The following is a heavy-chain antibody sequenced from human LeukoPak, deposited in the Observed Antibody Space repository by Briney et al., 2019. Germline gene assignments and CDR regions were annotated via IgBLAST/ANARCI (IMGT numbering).Heavy chain of an antibody. J-gene: IGHJ4*02. CDR1: GFTFSSYD. Sequence: GGSLRLSCAASGFTFSSYDMSWVRQAPGKGVEWVSAISGSGGSTYYADSVKRRFTISRDNSKNTLYLQMNSLRAEDTAVYYCATALGVGYCSSTSCHFGYWGQGTLVTVSS. CDR2: ISGSGGST. D-gene: IGHD2-2*01. CDR3: ATALGVGYCSSTSCHFGY. V-gene: IGHV3-23*01.